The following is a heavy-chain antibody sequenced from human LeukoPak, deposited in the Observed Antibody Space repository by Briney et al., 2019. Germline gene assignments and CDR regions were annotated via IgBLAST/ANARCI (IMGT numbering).Heavy chain of an antibody. Sequence: ASVKVSCKASGYTFTSYGISWVRQAPGQGLEWMGWISAYNGNTNYAQKLQGRVTMTTDTSTSTAYMELRSLRSDDTAVYYCARDSDPYSGSYSSGYWGQGTLVTVSS. J-gene: IGHJ4*02. CDR3: ARDSDPYSGSYSSGY. CDR2: ISAYNGNT. V-gene: IGHV1-18*01. CDR1: GYTFTSYG. D-gene: IGHD1-26*01.